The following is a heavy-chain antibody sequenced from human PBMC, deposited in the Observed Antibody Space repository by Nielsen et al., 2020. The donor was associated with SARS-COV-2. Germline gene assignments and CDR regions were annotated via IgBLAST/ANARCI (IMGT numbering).Heavy chain of an antibody. Sequence: SVKVSCKASGGTFSSYAISWVRQAPGQGLEWMGGIIPIFGTANYAQKFQGRVTITADKSTSTAYMELSSLRSDDTAVYYCASGITHRGYIYGLAFDIWGQGTMVTVSS. J-gene: IGHJ3*02. CDR1: GGTFSSYA. CDR2: IIPIFGTA. V-gene: IGHV1-69*06. CDR3: ASGITHRGYIYGLAFDI. D-gene: IGHD5-18*01.